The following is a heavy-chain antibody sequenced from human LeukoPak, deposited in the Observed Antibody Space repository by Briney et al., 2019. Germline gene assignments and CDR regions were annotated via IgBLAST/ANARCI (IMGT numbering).Heavy chain of an antibody. V-gene: IGHV4-38-2*02. Sequence: SETLSLTCTVSGYSISGGYYWGWIRQPPGKGLEWIGSIYHSGSTYYNPSLKSRVTISVDTSKNQFSLKLSSVTAADTAVYYCARVFQGGDGAFDIWGQGTMVTVSS. CDR1: GYSISGGYY. CDR3: ARVFQGGDGAFDI. J-gene: IGHJ3*02. CDR2: IYHSGST. D-gene: IGHD3-16*01.